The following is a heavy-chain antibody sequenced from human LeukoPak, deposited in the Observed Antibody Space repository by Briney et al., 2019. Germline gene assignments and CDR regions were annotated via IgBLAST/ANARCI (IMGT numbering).Heavy chain of an antibody. Sequence: GESLKISCKGSGYSFTSYWIGWVRQMPGKGLEWMGIIYPGDSDTRYSPSFQGQVTISADKSISTAYLQWSSLKASDTAMYYCARPYHPLGYYDSSGLGTFDIWGQGTMVTVSS. J-gene: IGHJ3*02. CDR1: GYSFTSYW. CDR3: ARPYHPLGYYDSSGLGTFDI. D-gene: IGHD3-22*01. V-gene: IGHV5-51*01. CDR2: IYPGDSDT.